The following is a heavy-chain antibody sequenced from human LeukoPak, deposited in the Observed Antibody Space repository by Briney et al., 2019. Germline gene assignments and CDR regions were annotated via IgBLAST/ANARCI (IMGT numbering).Heavy chain of an antibody. CDR3: ARDKGYGYEY. V-gene: IGHV3-74*01. D-gene: IGHD5-18*01. Sequence: GGSLRRSCAASGFTFSPYWMHWVRQAPGEGLVWVSRITGDGSTTTYADSVKGRFTISRDNAKNALYLQMNSLRAEDTAVYYCARDKGYGYEYWGQGTLVTVSS. CDR1: GFTFSPYW. CDR2: ITGDGSTT. J-gene: IGHJ4*02.